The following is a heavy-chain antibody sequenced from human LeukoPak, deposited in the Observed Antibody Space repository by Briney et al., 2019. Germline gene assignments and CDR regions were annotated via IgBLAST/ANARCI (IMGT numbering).Heavy chain of an antibody. D-gene: IGHD3-16*01. CDR2: MNPNSGNT. V-gene: IGHV1-8*01. CDR1: GYTFTSYD. CDR3: ARGVYDEGY. Sequence: ASVTVSCKASGYTFTSYDINWVRQATGQGLEWMGWMNPNSGNTGYAQKLQGRVTMTTDTSTSTAYMELRSLRSDDTAVYYCARGVYDEGYWGQGTLVTVSS. J-gene: IGHJ4*02.